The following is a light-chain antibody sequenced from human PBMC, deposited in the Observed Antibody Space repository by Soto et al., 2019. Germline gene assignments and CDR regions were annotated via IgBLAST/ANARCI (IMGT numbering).Light chain of an antibody. J-gene: IGKJ1*01. CDR2: DAS. CDR3: QQRSNWPPT. V-gene: IGKV3-11*01. CDR1: QSVSSY. Sequence: LVTLSAATLSLSPGERATLHCRASQSVSSYLAWYQQKPGQAPRLLIYDASTRATGIPARFSGSGSGTDFTLTITSLEPEDFAVYYCQQRSNWPPTFGQGTRVDIK.